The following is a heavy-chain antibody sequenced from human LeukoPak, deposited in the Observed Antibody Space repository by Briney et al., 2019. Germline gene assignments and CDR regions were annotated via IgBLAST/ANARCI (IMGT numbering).Heavy chain of an antibody. CDR2: TYYRSKWYN. J-gene: IGHJ6*02. Sequence: SQTLSLTCAISGDSVSSNSAAWNWIRQSPSRGLEWLGRTYYRSKWYNDYAVSEKSRITINPDTSKNQFSLQLNSVTPEDTAVYYCARDAMARAEAYYYYYYGMDVWGQGTTVTVSS. D-gene: IGHD2-8*01. CDR3: ARDAMARAEAYYYYYYGMDV. V-gene: IGHV6-1*01. CDR1: GDSVSSNSAA.